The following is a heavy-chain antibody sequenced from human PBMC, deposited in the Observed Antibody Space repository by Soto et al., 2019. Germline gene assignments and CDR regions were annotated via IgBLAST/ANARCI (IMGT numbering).Heavy chain of an antibody. V-gene: IGHV4-39*01. CDR1: GASISSEQS. D-gene: IGHD3-10*01. J-gene: IGHJ5*02. CDR3: ARHGSGSYYNNWFDP. Sequence: PSETLSLTCDVSGASISSEQSWSWVRQPPGKGLEWTESIYYSGSTYYNPSLKSRVTISVDTSKNQFSLKLSSVTAADTAVYYCARHGSGSYYNNWFDPWGQGTLVTVSS. CDR2: IYYSGST.